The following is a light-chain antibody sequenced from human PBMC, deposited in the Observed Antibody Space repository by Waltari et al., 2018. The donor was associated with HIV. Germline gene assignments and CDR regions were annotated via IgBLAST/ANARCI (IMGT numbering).Light chain of an antibody. Sequence: DIQMTQSASSLPAAGGDRVTITCRTSQDIRNDVRCEQQKPGKAPQRLIDAGSSLQSGVQTRCSGSGSAIEFTLTISSLQPEDFATYYRLQQNTSPWTFGQGTQVESK. V-gene: IGKV1-17*01. CDR3: LQQNTSPWT. CDR1: QDIRND. CDR2: AGS. J-gene: IGKJ1*01.